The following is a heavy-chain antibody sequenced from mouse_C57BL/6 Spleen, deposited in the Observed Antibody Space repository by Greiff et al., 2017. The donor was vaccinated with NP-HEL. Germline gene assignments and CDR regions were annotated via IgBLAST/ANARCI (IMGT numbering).Heavy chain of an antibody. J-gene: IGHJ3*01. CDR2: ISDGGSYT. Sequence: EVQGVESGGGLVKPGGSLKLSCAASGFTFSSYAMSWVRQTPEQRLEWVATISDGGSYTYYPDNVKGRFTISRDNAKNNLYLQMSHLKSEDTAMYYCARDWDGFAYWGQGTLVTVSA. CDR3: ARDWDGFAY. CDR1: GFTFSSYA. V-gene: IGHV5-4*01. D-gene: IGHD4-1*01.